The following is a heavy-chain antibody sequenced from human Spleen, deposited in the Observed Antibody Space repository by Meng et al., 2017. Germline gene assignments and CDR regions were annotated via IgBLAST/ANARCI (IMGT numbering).Heavy chain of an antibody. CDR1: GGSINSYY. CDR2: IYYSEST. CDR3: ARGPTTMPHDFDY. J-gene: IGHJ4*02. V-gene: IGHV4-59*04. Sequence: GSLRPSWTVSGGSINSYYWSWTRQLPGKGREWIGSIYYSESTYDNPSHKSPVTISVNTSKKQYTLKLSSVTAADSAVYYFARGPTTMPHDFDYWGQGTLVTVSS. D-gene: IGHD4-11*01.